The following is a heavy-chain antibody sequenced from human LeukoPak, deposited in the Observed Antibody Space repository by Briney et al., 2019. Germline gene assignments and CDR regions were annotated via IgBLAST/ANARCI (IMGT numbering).Heavy chain of an antibody. Sequence: GGSLRLSCAASGFTVSSNYMSWVRQAPGKGLEWVSVIYSGGSTYYADSVKGRFTISRDNSKNTLYLQMNSLRAEDTAVYYCANVIRGYSYGYAIDYWGQGTLVTVSS. CDR2: IYSGGST. J-gene: IGHJ4*02. CDR1: GFTVSSNY. CDR3: ANVIRGYSYGYAIDY. D-gene: IGHD5-18*01. V-gene: IGHV3-53*01.